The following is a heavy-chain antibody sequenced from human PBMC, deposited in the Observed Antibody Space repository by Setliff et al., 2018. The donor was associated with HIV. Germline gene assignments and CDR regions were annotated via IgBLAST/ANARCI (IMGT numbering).Heavy chain of an antibody. D-gene: IGHD3-10*01. J-gene: IGHJ5*01. V-gene: IGHV3-30*03. CDR3: ARDGHYNSGSPNWFDS. Sequence: GGSLRLSCAASGFTFSSYGMHWVRQAPGKGLEWVAVISYDGSNKYYADSVKGRFTISRDNAKDSLFLQMSGLRVEDTAVYYCARDGHYNSGSPNWFDSWGQGILVTVSS. CDR1: GFTFSSYG. CDR2: ISYDGSNK.